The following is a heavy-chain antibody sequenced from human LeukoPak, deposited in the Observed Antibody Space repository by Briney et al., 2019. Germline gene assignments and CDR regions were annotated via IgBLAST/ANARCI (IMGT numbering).Heavy chain of an antibody. D-gene: IGHD2-8*01. Sequence: ASVKVSCKASGYTFTGYYMHWVRQAPGQGLEWMGWINPNSGGTNYAQNFQGRVTMTRDTSISTAYMELSRLRSDGTAVYYCARDREGSYCTNGVCYTPDYWGQGTLVTVSS. CDR1: GYTFTGYY. V-gene: IGHV1-2*02. CDR2: INPNSGGT. CDR3: ARDREGSYCTNGVCYTPDY. J-gene: IGHJ4*02.